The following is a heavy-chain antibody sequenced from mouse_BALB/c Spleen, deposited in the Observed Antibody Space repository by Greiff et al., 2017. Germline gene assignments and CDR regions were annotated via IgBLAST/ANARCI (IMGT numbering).Heavy chain of an antibody. Sequence: VQLQQSGPGLVKPSQSLSLTCTVTGYSITSDYAWNWIRQFPGNKLEWMGYISYSGSTSYNPSLKSRISITRDTSKNQFFLQLNSVTTEDTATYYCARSDWDGTWFAYWGQGTLVTVSA. CDR2: ISYSGST. CDR1: GYSITSDYA. J-gene: IGHJ3*01. D-gene: IGHD4-1*01. CDR3: ARSDWDGTWFAY. V-gene: IGHV3-2*02.